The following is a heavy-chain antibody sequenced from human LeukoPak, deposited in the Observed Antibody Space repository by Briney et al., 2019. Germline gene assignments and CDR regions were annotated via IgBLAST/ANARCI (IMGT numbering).Heavy chain of an antibody. CDR1: GDSVSNNNAA. Sequence: SQTLSLTCAISGDSVSNNNAAWNWIRQSPSRGLEWLGRTYYRSKWYNDYAASVKSRITINPDTSKNQFSLQLNSVTPEDTAVYYCAITSIAARRLDYYMDVWGKGTTVTVSS. CDR2: TYYRSKWYN. CDR3: AITSIAARRLDYYMDV. J-gene: IGHJ6*03. D-gene: IGHD6-6*01. V-gene: IGHV6-1*01.